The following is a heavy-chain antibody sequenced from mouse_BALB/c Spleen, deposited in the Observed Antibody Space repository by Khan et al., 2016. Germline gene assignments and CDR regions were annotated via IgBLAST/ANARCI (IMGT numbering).Heavy chain of an antibody. CDR3: AINWDEEDY. CDR2: ISYSGST. D-gene: IGHD4-1*02. CDR1: GYSITSDYA. V-gene: IGHV3-2*02. J-gene: IGHJ3*01. Sequence: EVQLQESGPGLVKPSQSLSLTCTVTGYSITSDYAWNWIRQFPGNKLEWMGYISYSGSTSYNPSLKSRISITRATSKNQFFLQLNSVTTEDTATYYCAINWDEEDYWGQGTLVTVSA.